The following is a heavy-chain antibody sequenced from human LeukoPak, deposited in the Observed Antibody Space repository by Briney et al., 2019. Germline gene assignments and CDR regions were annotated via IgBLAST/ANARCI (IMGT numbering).Heavy chain of an antibody. CDR1: GGSFSGYY. CDR3: ARVGTVTMVRGVIINPTRKYFDY. CDR2: INHSGST. J-gene: IGHJ4*02. V-gene: IGHV4-34*01. Sequence: SETLSLTCAVYGGSFSGYYWSWIRQPPGKGLEWIGEINHSGSTNYNPSLKSRVTISVDTSKNQFSLKLSSVTAADTAVYYCARVGTVTMVRGVIINPTRKYFDYWGQGTLVTVSS. D-gene: IGHD3-10*01.